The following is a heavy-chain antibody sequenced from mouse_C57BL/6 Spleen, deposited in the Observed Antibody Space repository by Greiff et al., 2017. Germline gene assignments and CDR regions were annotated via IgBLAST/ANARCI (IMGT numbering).Heavy chain of an antibody. CDR1: GFTFSSYG. D-gene: IGHD2-3*01. CDR2: ISSGGSYT. CDR3: ARHEGYDYFDY. Sequence: EVQLQQSGGDLVKPGGSLKLSCAASGFTFSSYGMSWVRQTPDKRLEWVATISSGGSYTYYPDSVKGRFTISRDNAKNTLYLQMSSLKSEDTAMYYCARHEGYDYFDYWGQGTTLTVSS. J-gene: IGHJ2*01. V-gene: IGHV5-6*01.